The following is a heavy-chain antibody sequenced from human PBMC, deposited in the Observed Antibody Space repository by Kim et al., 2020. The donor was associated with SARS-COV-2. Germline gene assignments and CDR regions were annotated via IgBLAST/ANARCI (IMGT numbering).Heavy chain of an antibody. J-gene: IGHJ4*02. V-gene: IGHV4-61*02. D-gene: IGHD3-10*01. CDR1: GGSISSGSYY. Sequence: SETLSLTCTVSGGSISSGSYYWSWIRQPAGKGLEWIGRIYTSGSTNYNPSLKSRVTISVDTSKNQFSLKLSSVTAADTAVYYCARGKGIPLSGVPVAGGVDYWGQGTLVTVSS. CDR3: ARGKGIPLSGVPVAGGVDY. CDR2: IYTSGST.